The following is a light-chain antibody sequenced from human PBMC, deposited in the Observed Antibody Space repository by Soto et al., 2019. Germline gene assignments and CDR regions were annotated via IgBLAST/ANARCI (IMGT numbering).Light chain of an antibody. Sequence: EIVLTQSPGTLSLSPGERATLSCRASQTISSSFLAWYQQKPGQAPRLLIYRASRRAPGIPDRFSGSGSWTHFTLTINRLEPEAFAVYYCHQFGSSPLDTFGPGTKVEIK. CDR3: HQFGSSPLDT. J-gene: IGKJ3*01. CDR1: QTISSSF. CDR2: RAS. V-gene: IGKV3-20*01.